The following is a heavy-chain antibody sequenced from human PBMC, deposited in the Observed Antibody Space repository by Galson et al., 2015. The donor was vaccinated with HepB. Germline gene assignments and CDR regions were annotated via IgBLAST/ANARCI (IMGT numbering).Heavy chain of an antibody. D-gene: IGHD1-26*01. V-gene: IGHV3-74*01. CDR3: ARGVMGATYFDY. Sequence: SLRLSCAASGFTFSSYWMHWVRQAPGKGLVWVSRINSDGRSTTYADSVKGRFTISRDNAKNTLYLQMNSLRAEDTAVYYCARGVMGATYFDYWGQGTLLTVSS. CDR1: GFTFSSYW. CDR2: INSDGRST. J-gene: IGHJ4*02.